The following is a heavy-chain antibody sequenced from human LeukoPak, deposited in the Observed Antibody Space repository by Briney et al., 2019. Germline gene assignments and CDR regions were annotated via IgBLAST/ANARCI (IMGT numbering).Heavy chain of an antibody. CDR3: ARASGWGMDV. CDR2: INSAGDT. Sequence: GGPLRLSCAASGFTFSSYDMHWVRQATGKGLEWVSAINSAGDTYYPGSVKGRFSISRENAKNSLYLQMNSLRAGDTAVYFCARASGWGMDVRGQGTTVIVSS. CDR1: GFTFSSYD. J-gene: IGHJ6*02. D-gene: IGHD3-10*01. V-gene: IGHV3-13*04.